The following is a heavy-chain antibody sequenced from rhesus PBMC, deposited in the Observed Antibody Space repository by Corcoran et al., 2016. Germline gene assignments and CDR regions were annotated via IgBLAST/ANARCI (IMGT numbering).Heavy chain of an antibody. V-gene: IGHV4-65*02. Sequence: QVQLQESGPGLVKPSETLSLTCAVSGGSISSSNWWSWIRQPPGKGLGWIGYISGRSGSTSYNPSLKSRVPISKDPSTNQFSLKLSSVTAADTAVYYCATARGPFDYWGQGVLVTVSS. J-gene: IGHJ4*01. CDR3: ATARGPFDY. CDR2: ISGRSGST. D-gene: IGHD2-15*01. CDR1: GGSISSSNW.